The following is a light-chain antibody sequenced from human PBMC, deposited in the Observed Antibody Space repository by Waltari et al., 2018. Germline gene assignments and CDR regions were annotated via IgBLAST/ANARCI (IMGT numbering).Light chain of an antibody. CDR1: QSVSSY. Sequence: EIVLTQSPATLSLSPGERATLSCRASQSVSSYLAWYQQKPGQAPRLLIYDASNRATGIPARFSGSGSGTDFTLTSSSLEPEDFAVYYCQQRSSWRTFGQGTKVEIK. CDR3: QQRSSWRT. J-gene: IGKJ1*01. V-gene: IGKV3-11*01. CDR2: DAS.